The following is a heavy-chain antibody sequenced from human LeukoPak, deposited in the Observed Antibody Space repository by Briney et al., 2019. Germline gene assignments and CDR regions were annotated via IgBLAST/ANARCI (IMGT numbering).Heavy chain of an antibody. J-gene: IGHJ3*02. V-gene: IGHV4-4*07. Sequence: SETLSLTCTVSGGSISSYYWSWIRQPAGKGLEWIGRIYAGGSTNYNPSLKSRVTMSVDTSKNQFSLKLTSVTAADTAVYYCAREYSSSSGKNTFDIWGQGTMVTVSS. CDR1: GGSISSYY. CDR3: AREYSSSSGKNTFDI. D-gene: IGHD6-6*01. CDR2: IYAGGST.